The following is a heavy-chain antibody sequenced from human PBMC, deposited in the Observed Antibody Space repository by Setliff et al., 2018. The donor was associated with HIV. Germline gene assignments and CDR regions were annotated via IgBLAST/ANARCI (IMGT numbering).Heavy chain of an antibody. Sequence: ASVKVSCKTSGYTFNNYGINWVRQAPGQGLEWMGWISAENGDTSYAQKFQGRVTMTTDPSTSTAYLELRSLRFDDTAFYYCAREYYFDASGYRLGYFGSWGQGTLVTVSS. V-gene: IGHV1-18*01. CDR3: AREYYFDASGYRLGYFGS. J-gene: IGHJ4*02. D-gene: IGHD3-22*01. CDR1: GYTFNNYG. CDR2: ISAENGDT.